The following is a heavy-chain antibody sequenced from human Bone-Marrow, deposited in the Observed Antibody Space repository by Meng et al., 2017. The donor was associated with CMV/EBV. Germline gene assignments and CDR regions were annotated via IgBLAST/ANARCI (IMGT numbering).Heavy chain of an antibody. CDR1: GYTFTGYY. D-gene: IGHD6-25*01. CDR3: ARPHRLMGNTNFDY. CDR2: INPNSGGT. J-gene: IGHJ4*02. Sequence: ASVKVSCKASGYTFTGYYMHWVRQAPGQGLEWMGWINPNSGGTNYAQKFQGRVTMTRDTSISTAHMELSRLRSDDPAAHYCARPHRLMGNTNFDYRGQGTLVTVSS. V-gene: IGHV1-2*02.